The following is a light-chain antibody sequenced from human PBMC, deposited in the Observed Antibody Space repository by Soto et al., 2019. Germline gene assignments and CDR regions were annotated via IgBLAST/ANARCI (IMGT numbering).Light chain of an antibody. V-gene: IGKV3-15*01. CDR2: GAS. CDR3: QQYTDWPTT. J-gene: IGKJ1*01. CDR1: QSVRTT. Sequence: EIVMRQPPATLSVSPGQRATLSCRASQSVRTTVAWYHQRPGQAPRLLIYGASTRATGVPDRFSGGGSGTDFTLTVTSLQSEDFGIYYCQQYTDWPTTFGRGTKV.